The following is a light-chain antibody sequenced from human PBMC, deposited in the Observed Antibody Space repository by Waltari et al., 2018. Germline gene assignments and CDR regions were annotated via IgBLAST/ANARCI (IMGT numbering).Light chain of an antibody. V-gene: IGKV1-5*03. CDR3: QQYNSFPT. Sequence: DIQMTQSPSTLSVSVGERVTSTCRASQSIITWLAWYQQNPGKAPKVLIYKASNLQSGVPSRFSGSGSGTEFTLTISSLQPDDFGTYYCQQYNSFPTFGQGTKVEIK. J-gene: IGKJ1*01. CDR2: KAS. CDR1: QSIITW.